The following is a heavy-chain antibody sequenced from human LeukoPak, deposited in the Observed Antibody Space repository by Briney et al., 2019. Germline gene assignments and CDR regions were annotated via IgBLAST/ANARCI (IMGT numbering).Heavy chain of an antibody. CDR1: GFTFSSSG. Sequence: PGRSLRLSCAASGFTFSSSGMHWVRQAPGKGLEWVALIWHDGINEYYADSVKGRFSISRDDSKNTLYLQMNSLRAEDTAVYYCVKDKGGSWGEKYYFDYWGQGTLVTVSS. CDR2: IWHDGINE. CDR3: VKDKGGSWGEKYYFDY. D-gene: IGHD6-13*01. J-gene: IGHJ4*02. V-gene: IGHV3-33*06.